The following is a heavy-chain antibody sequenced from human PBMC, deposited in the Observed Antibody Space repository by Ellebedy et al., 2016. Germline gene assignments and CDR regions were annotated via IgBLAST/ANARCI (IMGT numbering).Heavy chain of an antibody. V-gene: IGHV1-24*01. D-gene: IGHD3-10*01. J-gene: IGHJ4*02. CDR2: FDPEDGET. CDR1: GYTLTDLS. CDR3: ATDIITMVRGVTDY. Sequence: ASVKVSCKVSGYTLTDLSMHWVRQAPGKGLEWMGGFDPEDGETIYAQKFQGRVTMTEDTSTDTAYMELSSLRSEDTAVYYCATDIITMVRGVTDYWGQGTLVTVSS.